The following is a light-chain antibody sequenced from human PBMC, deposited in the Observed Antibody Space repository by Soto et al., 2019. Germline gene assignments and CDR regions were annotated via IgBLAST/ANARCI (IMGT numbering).Light chain of an antibody. J-gene: IGLJ3*02. CDR3: CSYAGSYTNWV. V-gene: IGLV2-11*01. CDR2: DVS. CDR1: SSDVGGYNY. Sequence: QSALTQPRSVSGSPGQSVTISCTGTSSDVGGYNYVSWYQQHPGKAPKLMIYDVSKRPSGVPDRFSGSKSGNTASLTISGLQAEYEADYYCCSYAGSYTNWVFGGGTKVTVL.